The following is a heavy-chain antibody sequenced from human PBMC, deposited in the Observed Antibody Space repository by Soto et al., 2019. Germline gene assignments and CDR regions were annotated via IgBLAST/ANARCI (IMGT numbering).Heavy chain of an antibody. Sequence: QVQLVRSGAEVKKPGSSVKVSCKASGGTFSSYTISWVRQAPGQGLEWMGRIIPILGIANYAQKFQARVTITADKSTSTAYMELSSLRSEDTAVYYCARAIEYSSSSGAFDIWGQGTMVTVSS. J-gene: IGHJ3*02. V-gene: IGHV1-69*02. CDR3: ARAIEYSSSSGAFDI. D-gene: IGHD6-6*01. CDR1: GGTFSSYT. CDR2: IIPILGIA.